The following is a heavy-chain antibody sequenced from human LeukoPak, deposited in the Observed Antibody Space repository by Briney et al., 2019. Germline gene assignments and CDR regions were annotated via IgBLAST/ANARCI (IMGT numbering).Heavy chain of an antibody. CDR2: ISSSSSYI. D-gene: IGHD3-16*01. V-gene: IGHV3-21*01. J-gene: IGHJ4*02. CDR1: GFTFGSYS. CDR3: ASIRGAYTFGGVKEDDY. Sequence: PGGSLRLSCAASGFTFGSYSMNWVRQAPGKGLEWVSSISSSSSYIYYADSVKGRFTISRDNAKNSLYLQMNSLRAEDTAVYYCASIRGAYTFGGVKEDDYWGQGTLVTVSS.